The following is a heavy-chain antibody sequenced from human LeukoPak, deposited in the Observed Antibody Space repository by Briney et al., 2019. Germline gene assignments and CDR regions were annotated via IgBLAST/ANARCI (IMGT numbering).Heavy chain of an antibody. CDR3: ARDDAVGSYSTDYYYYYMDV. CDR2: INTNTGNP. V-gene: IGHV7-4-1*02. CDR1: GYTFTSYA. J-gene: IGHJ6*03. D-gene: IGHD1-26*01. Sequence: ASVKVSCKASGYTFTSYAMNWVRQAPGQGLEWMGWINTNTGNPTYAQGFTGRFVFSLDTSVSTAYLQISSLKAEDTAVYYCARDDAVGSYSTDYYYYYMDVWGKGATVTVSS.